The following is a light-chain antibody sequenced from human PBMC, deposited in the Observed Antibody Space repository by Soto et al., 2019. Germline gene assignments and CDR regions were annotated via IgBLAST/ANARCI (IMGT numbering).Light chain of an antibody. CDR2: GSS. Sequence: DIQLTQSPASLSAYVGDRVTITCLASQGISTFLAWYQQKPGKVPKLLIYGSSTLQSGVPSRFSGSGSGTDFTLTISSLQPEDVATYYCQKYDSDPRPFGQGTKVDIK. V-gene: IGKV1-27*01. CDR1: QGISTF. CDR3: QKYDSDPRP. J-gene: IGKJ1*01.